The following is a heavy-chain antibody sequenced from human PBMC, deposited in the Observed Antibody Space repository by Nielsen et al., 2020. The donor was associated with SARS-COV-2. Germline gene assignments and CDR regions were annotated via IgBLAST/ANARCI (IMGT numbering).Heavy chain of an antibody. V-gene: IGHV3-9*01. D-gene: IGHD3-10*01. CDR1: GFTFGDYA. CDR3: TKMGNVGRTGTFDV. CDR2: LGWSGESV. Sequence: SLKISCAVSGFTFGDYAMHWVRQTPGKGLDWVSGLGWSGESVAYADSVKGRFTISRDNAKNSLYLQMNSLRTEDTAFYYCTKMGNVGRTGTFDVWGQGTVVTVSS. J-gene: IGHJ3*01.